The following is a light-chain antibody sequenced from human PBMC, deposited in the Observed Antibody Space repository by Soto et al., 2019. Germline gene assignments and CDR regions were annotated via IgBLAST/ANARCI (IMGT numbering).Light chain of an antibody. CDR3: QQYGSSGT. CDR2: GAT. Sequence: EIVLTQSPGTLSLSPGERATLSCRASQSVSSSYLAWYQQKPGQAPRLLIFGATYRATGIPARFSGSGSGTDFTLTISRLEPEDFAVYYCQQYGSSGTFGQGTKVDIK. J-gene: IGKJ1*01. CDR1: QSVSSSY. V-gene: IGKV3-20*01.